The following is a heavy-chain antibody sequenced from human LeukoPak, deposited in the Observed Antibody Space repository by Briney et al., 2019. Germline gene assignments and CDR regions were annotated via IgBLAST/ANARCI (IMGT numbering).Heavy chain of an antibody. J-gene: IGHJ4*02. CDR1: GFTFSSYG. V-gene: IGHV3-23*01. D-gene: IGHD2-15*01. CDR2: ISGSGGST. CDR3: AKNSGRTCYSHLDY. Sequence: PGGSLRLSCAASGFTFSSYGMTWVRQAPGKGLEWVSGISGSGGSTYYEDSVKGWFTISRDNSKNTLYLQMNSLRAEDTAVYYCAKNSGRTCYSHLDYWGQGTLVTVSS.